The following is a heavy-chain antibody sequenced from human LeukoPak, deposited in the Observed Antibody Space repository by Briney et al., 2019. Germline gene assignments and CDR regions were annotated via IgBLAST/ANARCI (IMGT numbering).Heavy chain of an antibody. V-gene: IGHV3-48*01. CDR3: ARVGDYENSGSQPFDY. Sequence: GSLRLSCAASGFIFDSYSMSWVRQAPGKGLERVSYISSGGSTINYADSVKGRFAISRDNAKNTLYLQMNKLRVEDMAVYYCARVGDYENSGSQPFDYWGQGTLVTVSS. CDR1: GFIFDSYS. J-gene: IGHJ4*02. CDR2: ISSGGSTI. D-gene: IGHD3-22*01.